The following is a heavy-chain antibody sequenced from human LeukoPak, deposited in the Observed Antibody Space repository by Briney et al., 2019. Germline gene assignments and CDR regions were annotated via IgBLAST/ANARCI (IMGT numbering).Heavy chain of an antibody. J-gene: IGHJ5*02. D-gene: IGHD6-19*01. CDR1: GYTFTSYG. Sequence: ASVKVSCKASGYTFTSYGISWVRQAPGQGLEWMGWITTYNGNANYAQKLQGRVTMTADTSTSTAYMALRSLRSDDTAVYYCARDYDMKQWLGFLFDPWGQGTLVTVSS. CDR2: ITTYNGNA. CDR3: ARDYDMKQWLGFLFDP. V-gene: IGHV1-18*01.